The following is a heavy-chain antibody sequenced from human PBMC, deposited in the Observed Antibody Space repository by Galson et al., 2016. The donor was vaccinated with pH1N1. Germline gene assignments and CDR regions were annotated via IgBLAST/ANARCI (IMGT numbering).Heavy chain of an antibody. D-gene: IGHD6-19*01. CDR3: ARRSADIGVER. V-gene: IGHV5-51*01. CDR1: GYSFSSYW. CDR2: IYPGDSDT. Sequence: QSGAEVKKPGESLKISCKGSGYSFSSYWIAWVRQMPGKGLEWMGLIYPGDSDTRYTPSFQGQVTISADKSNNTAYSQWSSLKASATAMYYCARRSADIGVERWGQGTMVIVSA. J-gene: IGHJ3*01.